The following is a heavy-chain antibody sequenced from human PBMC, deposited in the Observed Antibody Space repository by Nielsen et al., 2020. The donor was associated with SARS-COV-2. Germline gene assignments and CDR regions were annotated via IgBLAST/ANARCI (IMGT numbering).Heavy chain of an antibody. CDR3: ARGYYDFWSGYEKYYFDY. Sequence: GGSLRLSCAASGFTFSSYSTNWVRQAPGKGLEWVSSISSSSSYIYYADSVKGRFTISRDNAKNSLYLQMNSLRAEDTAVYYCARGYYDFWSGYEKYYFDYWGQGTLVTVSS. J-gene: IGHJ4*02. D-gene: IGHD3-3*01. CDR1: GFTFSSYS. CDR2: ISSSSSYI. V-gene: IGHV3-21*01.